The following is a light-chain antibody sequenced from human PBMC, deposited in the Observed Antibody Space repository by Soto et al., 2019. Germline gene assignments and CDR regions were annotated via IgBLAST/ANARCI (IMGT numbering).Light chain of an antibody. CDR2: AAS. J-gene: IGKJ1*01. Sequence: EIVMTQSPATLSVSPGERATLSCRASQSVGSNLAWYQQKPGQAPRLLIYAASTRAAGTPARISGFGSGTEFTLSINSLQSEDFAVYFCQQYNDWPTWTFGQGTKVEIK. CDR1: QSVGSN. CDR3: QQYNDWPTWT. V-gene: IGKV3-15*01.